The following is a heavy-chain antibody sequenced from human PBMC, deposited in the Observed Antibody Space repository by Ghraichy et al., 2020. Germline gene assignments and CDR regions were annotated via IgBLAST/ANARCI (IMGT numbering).Heavy chain of an antibody. V-gene: IGHV3-7*03. CDR3: ARESPGSRSWYEG. Sequence: GGSLRHSCAASGFTFSSYWMSWVRQAPGKGLEWVANTKQDGSEKYYVDSVKGRFTVSRDNAKNFLYLQMNSLRVEDTAIYYCARESPGSRSWYEGWGQGTLVTVSS. CDR2: TKQDGSEK. J-gene: IGHJ4*02. CDR1: GFTFSSYW. D-gene: IGHD6-13*01.